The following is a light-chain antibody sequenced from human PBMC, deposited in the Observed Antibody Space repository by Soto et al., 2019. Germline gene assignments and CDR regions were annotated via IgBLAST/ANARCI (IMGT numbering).Light chain of an antibody. V-gene: IGKV3-20*01. CDR1: QSVSNSY. CDR2: GSS. Sequence: EIVLTQSPGTLSLSPGERATLSCRASQSVSNSYLAWYQQKPGQAPRLLIYGSSSRATGIPDRFSGSGSGTDFTLNISRLEPEDFAVYYCQQYGGSPRTFGQGTKVDIK. J-gene: IGKJ1*01. CDR3: QQYGGSPRT.